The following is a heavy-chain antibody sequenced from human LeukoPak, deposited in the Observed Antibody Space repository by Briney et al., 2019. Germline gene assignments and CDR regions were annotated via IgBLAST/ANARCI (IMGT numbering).Heavy chain of an antibody. Sequence: ASVKVSCKASGYTFTSYDINWVRQATGQGLEWMGWMNPNSGNTGYAQKFQGRVTMTRNTSISTAYMELSSLRSEDTAVYYCAREGDYDFWSGYYAPPYGMDVWGQGTTVTVSS. CDR2: MNPNSGNT. D-gene: IGHD3-3*01. V-gene: IGHV1-8*01. CDR1: GYTFTSYD. CDR3: AREGDYDFWSGYYAPPYGMDV. J-gene: IGHJ6*02.